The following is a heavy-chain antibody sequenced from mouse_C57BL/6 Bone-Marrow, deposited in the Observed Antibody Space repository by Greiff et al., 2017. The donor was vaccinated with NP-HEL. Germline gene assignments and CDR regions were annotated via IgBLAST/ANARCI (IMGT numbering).Heavy chain of an antibody. CDR2: IDPETGGT. V-gene: IGHV1-15*01. D-gene: IGHD4-1*02. CDR1: GYTFTDYE. Sequence: QVQLKESGAELVRPGASVTLSCKASGYTFTDYEMHWVKQTPVHGLEWIGAIDPETGGTAYNQKFKGKAILTADKSSSTAYMELRSLTSEDSAVYYCTQLADYWGQGTTLTVSS. CDR3: TQLADY. J-gene: IGHJ2*01.